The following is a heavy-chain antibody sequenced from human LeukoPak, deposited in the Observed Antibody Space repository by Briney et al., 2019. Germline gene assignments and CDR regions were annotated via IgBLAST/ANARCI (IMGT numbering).Heavy chain of an antibody. V-gene: IGHV4-34*01. D-gene: IGHD3-10*01. CDR3: ARSGTTYYYGSGLFF. CDR2: INQSGCT. J-gene: IGHJ4*02. CDR1: GVPFSGYY. Sequence: ADTLSLTCAVCGVPFSGYYWIWLPQPPAKGLEWLGEINQSGCTNQNPPLQSRVTQPLDTSKNQFSLKLRSVTAADAAVYYCARSGTTYYYGSGLFFWGQGTLVTASS.